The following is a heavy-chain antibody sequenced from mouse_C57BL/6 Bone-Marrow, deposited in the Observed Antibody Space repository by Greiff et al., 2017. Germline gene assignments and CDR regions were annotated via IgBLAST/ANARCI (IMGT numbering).Heavy chain of an antibody. J-gene: IGHJ4*01. CDR2: IYPRSGNT. D-gene: IGHD3-2*01. CDR3: AREKTARDYYAMDY. Sequence: VKLVESGAELARPGASVKLSCKASGYTFTSYGISWVKQRTGQGLEWIGEIYPRSGNTYYNEKFKGKATLTADKSSSTAYMELRSLTSEDSAVYFCAREKTARDYYAMDYWGQGTSVTVSS. V-gene: IGHV1-81*01. CDR1: GYTFTSYG.